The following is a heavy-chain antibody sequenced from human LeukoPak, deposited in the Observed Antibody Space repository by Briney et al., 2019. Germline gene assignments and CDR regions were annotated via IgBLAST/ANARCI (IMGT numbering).Heavy chain of an antibody. CDR2: IYGGAAA. J-gene: IGHJ4*02. CDR3: ASSTGQQLVPYDY. Sequence: PGGSLRLSCAASGINVSSNYMTWIRQAPGKGLEWVSLIYGGAAAYYAESVRGRFIISRDNSKNTLFLQMNSLRTEDTAVYYCASSTGQQLVPYDYWGQGTHVTVSS. V-gene: IGHV3-66*02. CDR1: GINVSSNY. D-gene: IGHD6-13*01.